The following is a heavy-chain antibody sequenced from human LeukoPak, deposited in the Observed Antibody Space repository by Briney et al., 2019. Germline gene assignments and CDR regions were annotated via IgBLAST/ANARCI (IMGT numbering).Heavy chain of an antibody. CDR3: AKGAYDYIEIGYFDS. CDR2: LIGSSGST. CDR1: GFTSTNYA. Sequence: GGSLRPSCAASGFTSTNYAMNWVRQAPGKGLEWVSVLIGSSGSTDYADSVKGRFTISRDNSKNTVFLQMNSLRAEDTAIYYCAKGAYDYIEIGYFDSWGQGTLVTVSS. J-gene: IGHJ4*02. D-gene: IGHD5-12*01. V-gene: IGHV3-23*01.